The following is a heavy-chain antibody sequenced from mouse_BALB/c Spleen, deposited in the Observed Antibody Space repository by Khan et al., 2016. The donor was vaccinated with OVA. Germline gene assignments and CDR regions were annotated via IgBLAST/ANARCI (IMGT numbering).Heavy chain of an antibody. J-gene: IGHJ3*01. D-gene: IGHD2-5*01. CDR3: TRSPYSSFAY. CDR2: INSDGDYI. V-gene: IGHV5-9-3*01. Sequence: EVQLVESGGGLVKPGGSLKLSCAASGFTFSTYAMSWIRQTPEKRLEWVATINSDGDYIYYPDSVTGRFTISRDNAKNTLYLQMSSLRSEDTAMYYCTRSPYSSFAYWGHGTLVTVSA. CDR1: GFTFSTYA.